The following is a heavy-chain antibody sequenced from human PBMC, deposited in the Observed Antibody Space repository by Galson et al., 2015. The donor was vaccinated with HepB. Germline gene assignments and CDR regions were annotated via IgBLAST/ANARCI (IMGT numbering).Heavy chain of an antibody. CDR3: ARGGDDIVVVPAATYNYGMDV. CDR1: GFTFSHYG. Sequence: SLRLSCAASGFTFSHYGMHWVRQAPGKGLDWVAVIWYDGSSKYYADSVKGRFTISRDNSKNTLYLQMNSLRVEDTAVYYCARGGDDIVVVPAATYNYGMDVWGQGTTVTVSS. D-gene: IGHD2-2*01. CDR2: IWYDGSSK. J-gene: IGHJ6*02. V-gene: IGHV3-33*01.